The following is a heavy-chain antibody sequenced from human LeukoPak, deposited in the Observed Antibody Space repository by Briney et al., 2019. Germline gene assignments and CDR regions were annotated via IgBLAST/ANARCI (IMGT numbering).Heavy chain of an antibody. V-gene: IGHV3-43*02. J-gene: IGHJ6*02. D-gene: IGHD1-14*01. CDR3: AKDRVFDANRASYGMDV. Sequence: GGSLRLSSAASGFTFDDYAMHWVRQAPGKGLEWVSLISGDGGSTYYADSVKGRFTISRGNSKNSLYLQMNSLRTEDTALYYCAKDRVFDANRASYGMDVWGQGTTVTVSS. CDR1: GFTFDDYA. CDR2: ISGDGGST.